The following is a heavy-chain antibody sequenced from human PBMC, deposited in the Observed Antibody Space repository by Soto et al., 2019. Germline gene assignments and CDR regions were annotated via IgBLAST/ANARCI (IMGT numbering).Heavy chain of an antibody. D-gene: IGHD6-13*01. CDR1: GASVSSTYW. CDR3: ARYNAASGTYYFDY. J-gene: IGHJ4*02. CDR2: INHRGSA. Sequence: QVELQESGPGLVKPSGTLSLTCAVSGASVSSTYWWSRVRQPPGKGPEWIGEINHRGSANYNPSLKSRVTMSLDISKSQFSLRLTSVTAADTAVYFCARYNAASGTYYFDYWGRGALVTVSS. V-gene: IGHV4-4*02.